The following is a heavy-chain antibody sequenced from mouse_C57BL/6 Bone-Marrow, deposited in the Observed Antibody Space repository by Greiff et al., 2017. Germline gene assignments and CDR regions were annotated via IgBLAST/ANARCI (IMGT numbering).Heavy chain of an antibody. D-gene: IGHD2-5*01. J-gene: IGHJ2*01. CDR3: ARGYSKDY. V-gene: IGHV5-6*01. CDR1: GFTFSSYG. CDR2: ISSGGSYT. Sequence: DVQLQESGGDLVKPGGSLKLSCAASGFTFSSYGMSWVRQTPDKRLEWVATISSGGSYTYYPDSVKGRFTISRDNAKNTLYLQMSSLKSEDTAMYYCARGYSKDYWGQGTTLTVSS.